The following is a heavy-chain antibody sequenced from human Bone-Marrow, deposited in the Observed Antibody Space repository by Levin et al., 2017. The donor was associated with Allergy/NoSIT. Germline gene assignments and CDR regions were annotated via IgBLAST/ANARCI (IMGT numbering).Heavy chain of an antibody. V-gene: IGHV4-34*01. J-gene: IGHJ4*02. Sequence: SQTLSLTCAVYGGSLSDSYWSWIRQTPGKGLEWIGEINHSGSTNYNPSLKRRVTISVDTSKNQFSLKLSSVTAADTAVYYCASIENFDYWSGYYPMGFYFDYWGQGTLVTVSS. D-gene: IGHD3-3*01. CDR2: INHSGST. CDR3: ASIENFDYWSGYYPMGFYFDY. CDR1: GGSLSDSY.